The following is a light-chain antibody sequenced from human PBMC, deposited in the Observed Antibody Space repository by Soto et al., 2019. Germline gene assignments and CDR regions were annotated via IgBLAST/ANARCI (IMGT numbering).Light chain of an antibody. J-gene: IGKJ1*01. V-gene: IGKV3-20*01. Sequence: ILLTQSPGTRSLSPVEIVTVGCMISQSVSSNNLVWYQQKPGQAARLLIYGASYRAAGIPDRFSGSGSGTDFTLTISRLEPEDFALYYCQQYGSSPWTFGQGTKVDIK. CDR3: QQYGSSPWT. CDR1: QSVSSNN. CDR2: GAS.